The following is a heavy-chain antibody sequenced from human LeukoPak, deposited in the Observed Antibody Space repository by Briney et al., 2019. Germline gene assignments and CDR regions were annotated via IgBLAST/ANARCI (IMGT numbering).Heavy chain of an antibody. CDR2: IYYSGST. V-gene: IGHV4-30-4*01. J-gene: IGHJ4*02. CDR1: GGSISSGDYY. D-gene: IGHD6-19*01. Sequence: PSQTLSLTCTVSGGSISSGDYYWSWIRQPPGKGLEWIGCIYYSGSTYYNPSLKSRVTISVDTSKNQFSLKLSSVTAADTAVYYCARESSSGWFDYWGQGTLVTVSS. CDR3: ARESSSGWFDY.